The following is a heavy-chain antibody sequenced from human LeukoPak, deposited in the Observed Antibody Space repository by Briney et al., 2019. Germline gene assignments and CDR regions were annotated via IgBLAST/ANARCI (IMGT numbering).Heavy chain of an antibody. CDR1: GFPFNIYE. Sequence: PGGSLRLSCAASGFPFNIYEMNWVRQAPGKGLEWISYISSDRNVIYYADSVKGRFTISRDNAKNSLYLQMNSLRAEDTAVYYCAGSRYPEPQDLDYWGQGTLVTVSS. V-gene: IGHV3-48*03. J-gene: IGHJ4*02. CDR2: ISSDRNVI. CDR3: AGSRYPEPQDLDY. D-gene: IGHD1-14*01.